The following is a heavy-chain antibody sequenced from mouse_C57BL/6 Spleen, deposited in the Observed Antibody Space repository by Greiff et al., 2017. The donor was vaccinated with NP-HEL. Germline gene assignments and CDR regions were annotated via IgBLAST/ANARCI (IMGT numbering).Heavy chain of an antibody. J-gene: IGHJ3*01. D-gene: IGHD1-1*01. CDR1: GYTFTSYW. V-gene: IGHV1-74*01. Sequence: QVQLKQPGAELVKPGASVKVSCKASGYTFTSYWMHWVKQRPGQGLEWIGRIHPSDSDTNYNQKFKGKATLTVDKSSSTAYMQLSSLTSEDSAVYYCAIGSPTVVASHGPFAYWGQGTLVTVSA. CDR2: IHPSDSDT. CDR3: AIGSPTVVASHGPFAY.